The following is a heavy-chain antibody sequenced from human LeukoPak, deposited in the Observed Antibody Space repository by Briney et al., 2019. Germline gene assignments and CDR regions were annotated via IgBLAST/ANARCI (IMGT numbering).Heavy chain of an antibody. V-gene: IGHV3-23*01. D-gene: IGHD6-13*01. CDR1: GLTFSNYA. CDR3: GKDSIAAALDAFDI. CDR2: ISGSGGST. J-gene: IGHJ3*02. Sequence: GRSLRLSCAASGLTFSNYAMSWVRQAPGKGLEWVSGISGSGGSTYYADSVKGRFTISRDNSKNTLYLQMNSLRAEDTAVYYCGKDSIAAALDAFDIWGQGTMVTVSS.